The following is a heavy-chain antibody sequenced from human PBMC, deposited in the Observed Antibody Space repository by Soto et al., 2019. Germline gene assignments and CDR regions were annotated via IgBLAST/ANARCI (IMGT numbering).Heavy chain of an antibody. V-gene: IGHV4-59*08. D-gene: IGHD6-19*01. CDR2: IFYSGRT. CDR3: ARRYSSGFDY. J-gene: IGHJ4*02. CDR1: GGSISSYY. Sequence: QVQLQESGPGLVKPSETLSLTCTVSGGSISSYYWSWIRQPPGKGLEWIGYIFYSGRTNYNPSLKGRVTISVDTSKNPFSLKLRSVTAADTAVYYCARRYSSGFDYWGQGTLVTVSS.